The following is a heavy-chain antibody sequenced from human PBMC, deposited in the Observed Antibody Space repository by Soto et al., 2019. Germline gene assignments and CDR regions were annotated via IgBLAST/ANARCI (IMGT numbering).Heavy chain of an antibody. Sequence: GASVRVSLTACGGAFSSYAISWVRQAPGQGLEWMGGIIPIFGTANYAQKFQGRVKITADESTSTAYMELSSLRSEDTAVDYFVRIMTRDFHDCCQGTLVTVSS. D-gene: IGHD1-20*01. CDR3: VRIMTRDFHD. J-gene: IGHJ4*02. V-gene: IGHV1-69*13. CDR1: GGAFSSYA. CDR2: IIPIFGTA.